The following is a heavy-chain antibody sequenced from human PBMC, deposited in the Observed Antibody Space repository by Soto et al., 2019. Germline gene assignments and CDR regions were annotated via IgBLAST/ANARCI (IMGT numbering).Heavy chain of an antibody. J-gene: IGHJ3*02. CDR3: ATPYGDYEENAFDI. V-gene: IGHV1-18*01. CDR2: ISAYNGNT. CDR1: VYTFTSYG. Sequence: XSVKVSCKASVYTFTSYGISWVRQAPGQGLEWMGWISAYNGNTNYAQKLQGRVTMTTDTSTSTAYMELRSLRSDDTAVYYCATPYGDYEENAFDIWGQGTMVTVSS. D-gene: IGHD4-17*01.